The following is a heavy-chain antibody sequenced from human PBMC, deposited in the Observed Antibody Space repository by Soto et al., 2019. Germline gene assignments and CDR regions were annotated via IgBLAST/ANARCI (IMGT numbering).Heavy chain of an antibody. J-gene: IGHJ6*03. CDR1: GGSISSYY. CDR3: ARLGRQQLGYYYYYMDV. D-gene: IGHD6-13*01. V-gene: IGHV4-59*08. Sequence: PSETLSLTCTVSGGSISSYYWSWIRQPPGKGLEWIGYIYYSGSTNYNPSLKSRVTISVDTSKNQFSLKLSSVTAADTAVYYCARLGRQQLGYYYYYMDVWGKGTTVTVSS. CDR2: IYYSGST.